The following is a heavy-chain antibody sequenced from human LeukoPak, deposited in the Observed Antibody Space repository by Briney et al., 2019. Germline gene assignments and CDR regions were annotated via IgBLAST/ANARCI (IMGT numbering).Heavy chain of an antibody. CDR3: ARARTPLIAAAGTHYYYGLDV. V-gene: IGHV1-8*01. J-gene: IGHJ6*04. CDR1: GYTFTSYD. D-gene: IGHD6-13*01. Sequence: ASVKVSCKASGYTFTSYDINWVRQATGQGLEWMGWMNPNSGNTGYAQKFQGRVTMTRNTSISTAYMELSGLRSEDTAVYYCARARTPLIAAAGTHYYYGLDVWGKGTTVTVSS. CDR2: MNPNSGNT.